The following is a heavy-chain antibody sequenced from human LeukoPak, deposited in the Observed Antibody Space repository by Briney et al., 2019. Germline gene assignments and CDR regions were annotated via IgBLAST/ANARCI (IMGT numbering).Heavy chain of an antibody. D-gene: IGHD6-13*01. V-gene: IGHV3-21*01. CDR2: ISSRSSYI. CDR1: GFTVSNNY. CDR3: ARDPGRVSHWFDP. Sequence: PGGSLTLSCAASGFTVSNNYMRWVRQAPGKGLEWVSFISSRSSYIYYGDSVKGRFTISRDNAKNSLYLQMNSLRAEDTAVYYCARDPGRVSHWFDPWGQGTLVTVSS. J-gene: IGHJ5*02.